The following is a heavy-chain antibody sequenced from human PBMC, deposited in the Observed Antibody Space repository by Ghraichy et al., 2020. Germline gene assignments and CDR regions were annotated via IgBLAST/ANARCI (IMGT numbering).Heavy chain of an antibody. D-gene: IGHD3-9*01. J-gene: IGHJ6*02. Sequence: SETLSLTCTVSGASISSYYSSWIRQPPGKGLEWIGYIYDSGSTNYNPSLKSRVTISVDTSKSQFSLKLSSVTAADTAVYYCARDTGSYRNYDILTGYYYFGMDVWGQGATVTVSS. CDR2: IYDSGST. V-gene: IGHV4-59*01. CDR1: GASISSYY. CDR3: ARDTGSYRNYDILTGYYYFGMDV.